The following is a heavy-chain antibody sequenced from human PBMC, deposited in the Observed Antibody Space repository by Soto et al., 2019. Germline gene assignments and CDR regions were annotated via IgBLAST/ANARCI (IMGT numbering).Heavy chain of an antibody. CDR3: ARSIAVAGAVFDY. CDR2: IYPGDSDT. Sequence: PGESLKISCKGSGYSFTSYWIGWVRQMPGKGLELMGIIYPGDSDTRYSPSFQGQVTISADKSISTAYLQWSSLKASDTAMYYCARSIAVAGAVFDYWGQGTLVTVSS. J-gene: IGHJ4*02. V-gene: IGHV5-51*01. D-gene: IGHD6-19*01. CDR1: GYSFTSYW.